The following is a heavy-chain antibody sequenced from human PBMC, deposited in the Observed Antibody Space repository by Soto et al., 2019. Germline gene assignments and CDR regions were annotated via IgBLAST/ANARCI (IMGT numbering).Heavy chain of an antibody. CDR3: ARGPSGDKVDC. D-gene: IGHD1-26*01. CDR1: GGSISSGDYS. V-gene: IGHV4-30-4*01. Sequence: QVQLQESGPGLVEPSQTLSLTCTVSGGSISSGDYSWSWIRQSPGKGLEWIGHIYNSVSTYSNPSLKSRVSISVDTSKSQFSLKLSSVTAADTAVYSCARGPSGDKVDCWGQGPLVTVSS. CDR2: IYNSVST. J-gene: IGHJ4*02.